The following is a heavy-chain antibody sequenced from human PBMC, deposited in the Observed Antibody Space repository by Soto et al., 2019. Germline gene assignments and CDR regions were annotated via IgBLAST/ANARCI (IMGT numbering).Heavy chain of an antibody. CDR3: AKGVSQYTPLALFDY. CDR1: GCTFRSDA. J-gene: IGHJ4*02. D-gene: IGHD5-18*01. Sequence: EVQLLESGGGLVRPGGSLRLSCAACGCTFRSDAMSWVRQAPGKGLEWVSTISGSDGRTYSTDSVKGRFTISRDNSRNTAYLQMNSLRVEDTAVYYCAKGVSQYTPLALFDYWGRATLVTVSS. V-gene: IGHV3-23*01. CDR2: ISGSDGRT.